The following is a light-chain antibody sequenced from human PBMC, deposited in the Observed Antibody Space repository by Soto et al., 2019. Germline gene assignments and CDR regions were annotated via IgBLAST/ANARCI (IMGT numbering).Light chain of an antibody. CDR1: QSISDW. CDR3: QEYKSAT. V-gene: IGKV1-5*01. Sequence: DIQMTQSPSTLSASVGDRVTITCRASQSISDWLAWYQQIPGRAPKLLLYDASALQSGVPSRFSGSGSGTEFILTISSLQPYDSATYYCQEYKSATFGQGTKLQIK. J-gene: IGKJ2*01. CDR2: DAS.